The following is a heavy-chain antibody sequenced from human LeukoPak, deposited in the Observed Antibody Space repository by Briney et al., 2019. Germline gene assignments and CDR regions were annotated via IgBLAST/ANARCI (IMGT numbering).Heavy chain of an antibody. CDR3: ARHFAYARGWYFDL. V-gene: IGHV4-59*08. D-gene: IGHD4-17*01. Sequence: SETQSLTCTVSGDSISRYYWSWIRQPPGKGLEWIGYFYYSGSTNYNPSLKSRLTISVDTSKNQFSLKLSSMTAADTAVYYCARHFAYARGWYFDLWGRGTLVTVSS. CDR1: GDSISRYY. CDR2: FYYSGST. J-gene: IGHJ2*01.